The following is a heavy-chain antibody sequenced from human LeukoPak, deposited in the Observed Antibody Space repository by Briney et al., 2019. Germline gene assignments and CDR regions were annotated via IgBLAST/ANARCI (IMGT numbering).Heavy chain of an antibody. Sequence: ASVKVSCKASGYTFTSYYMHWVRQAPGQGLEWMGIINPSGGSTSYAQKFQGRVTMTRDTSTSTVYMELSSLRSEDTAVYYCVREDRGYNYHNGFDSWGQGTLVTVSS. D-gene: IGHD5-18*01. V-gene: IGHV1-46*01. CDR1: GYTFTSYY. J-gene: IGHJ5*01. CDR3: VREDRGYNYHNGFDS. CDR2: INPSGGST.